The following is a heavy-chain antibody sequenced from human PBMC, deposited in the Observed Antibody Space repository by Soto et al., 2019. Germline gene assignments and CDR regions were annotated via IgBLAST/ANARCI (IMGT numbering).Heavy chain of an antibody. CDR1: GYTFTGYY. CDR2: INPNSGGT. J-gene: IGHJ4*02. CDR3: ARVGCTNGVCYEYYFDY. V-gene: IGHV1-2*04. D-gene: IGHD2-8*01. Sequence: QVRLVQSGAEVKKPGASVKVSCKASGYTFTGYYMHWVRQAPGQGLEWMGWINPNSGGTNYAQKFQGWVTMTRDTSISTAYMELSRLRSDDTAVYYCARVGCTNGVCYEYYFDYWGQGTLVTVSS.